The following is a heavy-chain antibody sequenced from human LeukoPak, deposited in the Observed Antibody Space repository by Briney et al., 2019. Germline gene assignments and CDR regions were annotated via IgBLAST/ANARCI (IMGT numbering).Heavy chain of an antibody. CDR1: GFTFSSYW. CDR3: ARESSSWLTGFGEYFDY. D-gene: IGHD6-13*01. J-gene: IGHJ4*02. CDR2: IKQDGSEK. V-gene: IGHV3-7*01. Sequence: GGSLRLSCAASGFTFSSYWMSWVRQVPGKGLEWVANIKQDGSEKYYVDSVKGRFTISRDNAKNSLYLQMNSLRAEDTAVYYRARESSSWLTGFGEYFDYWGQGTLVTVSS.